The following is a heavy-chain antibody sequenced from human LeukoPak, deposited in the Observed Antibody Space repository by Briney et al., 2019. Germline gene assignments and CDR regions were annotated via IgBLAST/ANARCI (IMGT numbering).Heavy chain of an antibody. Sequence: PGGSLRLSCPASGFTVSSNYMSWVRQAQGKGLEWVSVIYSGGSTYYADSVKGRFTISRDNSRNTLYLQMNSLRAEDTAVYYCARVAFRSSSYISGIDYWGQGTLVTVSS. V-gene: IGHV3-53*01. J-gene: IGHJ4*02. CDR2: IYSGGST. D-gene: IGHD6-6*01. CDR3: ARVAFRSSSYISGIDY. CDR1: GFTVSSNY.